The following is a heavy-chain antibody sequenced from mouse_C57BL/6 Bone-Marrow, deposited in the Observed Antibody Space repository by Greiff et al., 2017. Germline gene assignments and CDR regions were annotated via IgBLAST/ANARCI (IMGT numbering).Heavy chain of an antibody. CDR3: ARGDSDGYLLVFAY. V-gene: IGHV1-20*01. CDR1: GYSFTGYF. J-gene: IGHJ3*01. Sequence: VQLQQPGPELVKPGDSVKISCKASGYSFTGYFMNWVMQSHGKSLEWIGRINPYNGDTFYNQKFKGKATLTVDKSSSTAHMELRSLTSEDSAVYYCARGDSDGYLLVFAYWGQGTLVTVSA. D-gene: IGHD2-3*01. CDR2: INPYNGDT.